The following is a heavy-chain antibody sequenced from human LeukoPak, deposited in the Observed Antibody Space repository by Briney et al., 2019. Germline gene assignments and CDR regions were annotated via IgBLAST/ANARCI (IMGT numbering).Heavy chain of an antibody. Sequence: SETLSLTCTVSGGSISSGSYYWSWIRQPAGKGLEWIGRIYTSGSTNYNPSLKSRVTISVDTSKNQFSLKLSSVTAADTAVYYCATRTLTYWYFDLWGRGTLVTVSS. CDR1: GGSISSGSYY. CDR3: ATRTLTYWYFDL. D-gene: IGHD1-14*01. V-gene: IGHV4-61*02. J-gene: IGHJ2*01. CDR2: IYTSGST.